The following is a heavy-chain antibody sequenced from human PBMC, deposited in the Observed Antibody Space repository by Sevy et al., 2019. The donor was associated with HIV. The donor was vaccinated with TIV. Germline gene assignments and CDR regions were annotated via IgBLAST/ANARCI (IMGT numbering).Heavy chain of an antibody. J-gene: IGHJ6*02. Sequence: ASVKVSCKASGYTFTSYGISWVRQAPGQGLAWMGWISAYNGNTNYAQKLQGRVTMTTDTSTSTAYMELRSLRSDDTAVYYCARFYSSGWYELTDGYYYGMDVWGQGTTVTVSS. CDR1: GYTFTSYG. D-gene: IGHD6-19*01. CDR3: ARFYSSGWYELTDGYYYGMDV. CDR2: ISAYNGNT. V-gene: IGHV1-18*01.